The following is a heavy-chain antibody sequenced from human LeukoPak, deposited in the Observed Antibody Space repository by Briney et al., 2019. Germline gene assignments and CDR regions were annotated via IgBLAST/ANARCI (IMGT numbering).Heavy chain of an antibody. CDR3: ARASRVLYSSGWWFDP. D-gene: IGHD6-19*01. CDR1: VGSISSSNW. CDR2: IYYSGST. J-gene: IGHJ5*02. V-gene: IGHV4-4*03. Sequence: PETLSLTCAVSVGSISSSNWWTWVRQPPGKGLEWIGYIYYSGSTNYNPSLKSRVTISLDTSKNQFSLKLSSVTAADTGVYYCARASRVLYSSGWWFDPWGQGTLVTVSS.